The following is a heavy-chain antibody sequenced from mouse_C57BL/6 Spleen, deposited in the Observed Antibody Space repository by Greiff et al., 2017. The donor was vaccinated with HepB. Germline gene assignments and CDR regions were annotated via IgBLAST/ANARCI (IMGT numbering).Heavy chain of an antibody. V-gene: IGHV1-76*01. CDR1: GYTFTDYY. Sequence: QVQLQQSGAELVRPGASVKLSCKASGYTFTDYYINWVKQRPGQGLEWIARIYPGSGNTYYNEKFKGKATLTAEKSSSTAYMQLSSLTSEDSAVYFCARLITTVVNYFDYWGQGTTLTVSS. J-gene: IGHJ2*01. CDR3: ARLITTVVNYFDY. CDR2: IYPGSGNT. D-gene: IGHD1-1*01.